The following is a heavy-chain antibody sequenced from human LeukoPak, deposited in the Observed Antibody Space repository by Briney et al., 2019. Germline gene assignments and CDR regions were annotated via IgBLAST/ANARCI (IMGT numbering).Heavy chain of an antibody. V-gene: IGHV1-69*01. D-gene: IGHD1-26*01. CDR3: ARVSIVGATLDY. Sequence: ASVKVSCKASGGTFSSHAISWVRQAPGQGLEWMGGIIPIFGTANYAQKFQGRVTITADESTSTAYMELSSLRSEDTAVYYCARVSIVGATLDYWGQGTLVTVSS. CDR2: IIPIFGTA. CDR1: GGTFSSHA. J-gene: IGHJ4*02.